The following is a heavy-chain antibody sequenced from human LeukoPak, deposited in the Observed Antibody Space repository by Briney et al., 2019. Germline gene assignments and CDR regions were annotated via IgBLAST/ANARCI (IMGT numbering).Heavy chain of an antibody. V-gene: IGHV5-51*01. J-gene: IGHJ6*03. CDR1: GYSFTSYW. CDR2: IYPGDSDT. CDR3: ARQVAHYYYYMDV. Sequence: GESLKISCKGSGYSFTSYWIGWVRQTPGKGLEWMGIIYPGDSDTRYSPSFQGQVTISADKSISTAYLQWSSLKASDTAMYYCARQVAHYYYYMDVWGKGTTVTVSS.